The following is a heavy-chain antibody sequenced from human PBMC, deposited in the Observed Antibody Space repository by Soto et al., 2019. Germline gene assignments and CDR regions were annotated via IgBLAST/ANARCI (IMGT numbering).Heavy chain of an antibody. CDR2: ISAYNGNT. CDR3: ARDQFEYCSGGSCSWFDP. V-gene: IGHV1-18*01. Sequence: ASVKVSCKASGYTFTSYGISRVRQAPGQGLEWMGWISAYNGNTNYAQKLQGRVTMTTDTSTSTAYMELRSLRPDDTAVYYCARDQFEYCSGGSCSWFDPWGQGTLVTV. D-gene: IGHD2-15*01. CDR1: GYTFTSYG. J-gene: IGHJ5*02.